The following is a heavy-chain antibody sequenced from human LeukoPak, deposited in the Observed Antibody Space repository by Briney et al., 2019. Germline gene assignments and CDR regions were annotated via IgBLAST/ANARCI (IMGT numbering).Heavy chain of an antibody. CDR1: GYKFSNYW. V-gene: IGHV5-51*01. D-gene: IGHD4-11*01. Sequence: GESLEISCKGSGYKFSNYWIAWVRQMPGKGLEWLGIIYPDDSDTRYSPSFQGQVTISVDKSINTAYLQWSSLKASDTALYYCARRPTTKFDYWGQGTLVSVSS. CDR3: ARRPTTKFDY. J-gene: IGHJ4*02. CDR2: IYPDDSDT.